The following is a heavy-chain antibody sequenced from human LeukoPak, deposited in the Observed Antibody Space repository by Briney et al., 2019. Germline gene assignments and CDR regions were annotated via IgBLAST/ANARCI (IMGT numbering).Heavy chain of an antibody. CDR3: WSLGYCSGGNCYTVDY. CDR1: GFTFSRYW. D-gene: IGHD2-15*01. V-gene: IGHV3-74*01. Sequence: GGSLRLSCEASGFTFSRYWMHWVRQAPGKGLVWVSRINTNGGNTTYVDSVKGRFPISRDNTKNTLYLQMNNLRAEDTGVYYCWSLGYCSGGNCYTVDYWGQGTLVTVSS. J-gene: IGHJ4*02. CDR2: INTNGGNT.